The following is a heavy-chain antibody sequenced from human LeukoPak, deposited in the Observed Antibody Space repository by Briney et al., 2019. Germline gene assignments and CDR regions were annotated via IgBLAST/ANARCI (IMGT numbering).Heavy chain of an antibody. Sequence: GGSLRLSCAVSGFNFQNYVMSWVRQAPGRGLEWVSAISGSGSDTYYAHSVKGRFTISRDNSKNTLYLQMDSLRGEDTAVYYCARVGSYKFDYWGQGTLVTVSS. CDR1: GFNFQNYV. V-gene: IGHV3-23*01. D-gene: IGHD1-26*01. CDR2: ISGSGSDT. CDR3: ARVGSYKFDY. J-gene: IGHJ4*02.